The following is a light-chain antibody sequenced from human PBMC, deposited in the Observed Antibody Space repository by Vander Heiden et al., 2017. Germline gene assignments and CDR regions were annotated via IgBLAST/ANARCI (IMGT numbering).Light chain of an antibody. Sequence: DIVMTQSPDSLAVSLGERATINCKSSQSVLYSSNNKNYLAWYQQKPGQPPKLLIYWASTRESGVPDRFSGSGSGTDFTLTISSLQAEDVAVYYCQQYYSTPMYSFAQGTKLE. J-gene: IGKJ2*03. CDR2: WAS. V-gene: IGKV4-1*01. CDR1: QSVLYSSNNKNY. CDR3: QQYYSTPMYS.